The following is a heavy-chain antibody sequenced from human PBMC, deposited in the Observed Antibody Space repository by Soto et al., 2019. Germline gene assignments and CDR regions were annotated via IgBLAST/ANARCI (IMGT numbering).Heavy chain of an antibody. V-gene: IGHV3-23*01. CDR3: AKDPSSSSPYRFEY. CDR1: GFTFSNYA. D-gene: IGHD6-6*01. J-gene: IGHJ4*02. CDR2: LSGSGGST. Sequence: EVQLLESGGGLVQPGTSLRLSCAASGFTFSNYAMSWVRQAPGKGLEWVSSLSGSGGSTYYADSVRGRFTISRDNSKNTLYLQMNSLRGEDTAVYYCAKDPSSSSPYRFEYWGQGTLVTVSS.